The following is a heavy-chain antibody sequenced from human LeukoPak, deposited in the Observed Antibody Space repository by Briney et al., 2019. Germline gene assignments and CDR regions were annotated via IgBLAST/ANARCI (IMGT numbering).Heavy chain of an antibody. V-gene: IGHV3-23*01. CDR2: ISASGGST. CDR3: ATGQYYDY. Sequence: PGGSLRLSCAASGFTFSSYVMTWVRQAPGKGLEWVSAISASGGSTYYADSMKGRFTISRDNSKNTLYLQMNSLRAEDTAVYYCATGQYYDYWGQGTLVTVSS. CDR1: GFTFSSYV. J-gene: IGHJ4*02.